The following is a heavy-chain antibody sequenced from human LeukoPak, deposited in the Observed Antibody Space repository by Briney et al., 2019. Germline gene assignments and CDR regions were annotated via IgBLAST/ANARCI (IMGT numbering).Heavy chain of an antibody. CDR2: ISAYNGNT. CDR3: ARDRLPFFRWDIVVVPAAMGFSSVAFDI. J-gene: IGHJ3*02. V-gene: IGHV1-18*01. Sequence: ASVKVSCKASGYTFTSYGISWVRQAPGQGLEWMGWISAYNGNTNYAQKLQDRVTMTTDTSTSTAYMELRSLRSDDTAVYYCARDRLPFFRWDIVVVPAAMGFSSVAFDIWGQGTMVTVSS. D-gene: IGHD2-2*01. CDR1: GYTFTSYG.